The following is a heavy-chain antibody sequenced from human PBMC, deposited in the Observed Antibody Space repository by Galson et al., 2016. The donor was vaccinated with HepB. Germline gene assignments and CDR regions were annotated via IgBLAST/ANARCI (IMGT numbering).Heavy chain of an antibody. Sequence: SLRLSCATSGFTFSNYDMHWVRKPIGKGLEWVSGIGSRGDTYYPDSVKGRFTISRENAQNSFYLQLNSLRAEDTAVYYCARGRRSYGMDVWGQGTTVTVSS. J-gene: IGHJ6*02. CDR3: ARGRRSYGMDV. CDR1: GFTFSNYD. CDR2: IGSRGDT. V-gene: IGHV3-13*01.